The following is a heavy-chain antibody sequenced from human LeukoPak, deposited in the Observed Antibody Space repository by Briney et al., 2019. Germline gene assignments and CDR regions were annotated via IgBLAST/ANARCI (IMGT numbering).Heavy chain of an antibody. CDR1: GYTFTSYY. CDR2: INPSGGST. J-gene: IGHJ6*02. D-gene: IGHD3-3*01. CDR3: ASPGLDYDFWSGYYTGDYYYGMDV. Sequence: ASVKVSCKASGYTFTSYYMHWVRQAPGQGLEWMGIINPSGGSTSYAQKFQGRVTMTRDTSTSTVYMELSSLRSEDTAVYYCASPGLDYDFWSGYYTGDYYYGMDVWGQGTTVTVPS. V-gene: IGHV1-46*01.